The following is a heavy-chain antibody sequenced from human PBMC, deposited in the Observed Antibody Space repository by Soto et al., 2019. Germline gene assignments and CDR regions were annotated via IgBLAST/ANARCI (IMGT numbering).Heavy chain of an antibody. CDR1: GYTLTELS. J-gene: IGHJ4*02. V-gene: IGHV1-24*01. D-gene: IGHD6-19*01. CDR2: FDPEDGET. Sequence: GASVKVSCKVSGYTLTELSMHWVRQAPGKGLEWMGGFDPEDGETIYAQKFQGRVTVTEDTSTDTAYMELSSLRSEDTAVYYCATSIAVAGTSGYWGQGTLVTVSS. CDR3: ATSIAVAGTSGY.